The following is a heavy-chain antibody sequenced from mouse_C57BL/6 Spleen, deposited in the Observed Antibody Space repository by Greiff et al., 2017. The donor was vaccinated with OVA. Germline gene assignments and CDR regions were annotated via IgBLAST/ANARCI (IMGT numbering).Heavy chain of an antibody. CDR2: ISYDGSN. CDR3: NWYFDV. Sequence: ESGPGLVKPSQSLSLTCSVTGYSITSGYYWNWIRQFPGNKLEWMGYISYDGSNNYNPSLKNRIAIPRDTSKNQFFLKLNSVTTEDTATYYCNWYFDVWGTGTTVTVSS. V-gene: IGHV3-6*01. J-gene: IGHJ1*03. CDR1: GYSITSGYY.